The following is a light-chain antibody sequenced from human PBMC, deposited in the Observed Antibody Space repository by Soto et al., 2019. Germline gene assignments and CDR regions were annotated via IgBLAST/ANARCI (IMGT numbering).Light chain of an antibody. V-gene: IGKV1-5*03. CDR3: QQYNSYSPLT. J-gene: IGKJ4*01. Sequence: DIQMTQSPSTLSASVGDGVTITCRASQSISSWLAWYQQKPGKAPKLLIYKASSLESGVPSRFSGSGSGTEFTLTISSLQPDDFATYYCQQYNSYSPLTFGGGTKVDI. CDR2: KAS. CDR1: QSISSW.